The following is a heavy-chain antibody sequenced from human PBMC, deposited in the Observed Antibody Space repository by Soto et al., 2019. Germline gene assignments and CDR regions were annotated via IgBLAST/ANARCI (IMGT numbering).Heavy chain of an antibody. J-gene: IGHJ4*02. CDR1: GFTFDSYA. V-gene: IGHV3-23*01. CDR2: ISGSGGAT. Sequence: GGSLRLSCEASGFTFDSYAMNWARQAPGKGLEWVSGISGSGGATSYADSVKGRFTISRDNSKNTLYLQMNFLRAEDTAVYYCARDYGYRVDQWGQGSLVTVSS. D-gene: IGHD5-18*01. CDR3: ARDYGYRVDQ.